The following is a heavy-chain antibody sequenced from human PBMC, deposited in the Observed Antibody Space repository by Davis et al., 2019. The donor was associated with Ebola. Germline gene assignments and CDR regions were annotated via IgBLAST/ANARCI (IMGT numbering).Heavy chain of an antibody. CDR2: ISISADRT. CDR1: GFRFNSYA. Sequence: PGGSLRLSCAASGFRFNSYAMSWVRQAPGKGLQWVSSISISADRTYYADSVKGRFTISRDNFVDTLYLQMNSLRAEDTAVYYCANEIRPNDYWGQGTLVTVSS. V-gene: IGHV3-23*01. J-gene: IGHJ4*02. CDR3: ANEIRPNDY.